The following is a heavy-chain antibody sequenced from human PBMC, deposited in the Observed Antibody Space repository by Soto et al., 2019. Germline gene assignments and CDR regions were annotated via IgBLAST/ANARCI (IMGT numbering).Heavy chain of an antibody. Sequence: QVQLQQWGAGLLKPTETLSLTGAVYGGSFSGYEWSWIRQPPGKGLEWIGEINHSGSTNYNPSLTSRVTISVDTSKNQFSLKLSSVTAAETAVYYCARGQSAQLWLCWFDPWGQGTLVTVSS. V-gene: IGHV4-34*01. D-gene: IGHD5-18*01. CDR1: GGSFSGYE. CDR3: ARGQSAQLWLCWFDP. CDR2: INHSGST. J-gene: IGHJ5*02.